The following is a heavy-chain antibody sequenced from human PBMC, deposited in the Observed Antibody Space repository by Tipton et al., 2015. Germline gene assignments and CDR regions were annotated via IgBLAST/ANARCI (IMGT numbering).Heavy chain of an antibody. CDR2: INHTGST. D-gene: IGHD4-17*01. CDR1: DESFSGYY. Sequence: TLSLTCAVHDESFSGYYWSWIRQPPGKGLEWIGEINHTGSTKYTPSLKSRVFISVDTSKKQFSLKLSSVSAADTAVYYCASHYSTVTIPYYYYGMDVWGQGTTVTVSS. J-gene: IGHJ6*02. V-gene: IGHV4-34*09. CDR3: ASHYSTVTIPYYYYGMDV.